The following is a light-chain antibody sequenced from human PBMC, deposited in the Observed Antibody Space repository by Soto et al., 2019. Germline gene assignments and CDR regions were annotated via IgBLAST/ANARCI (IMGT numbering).Light chain of an antibody. CDR3: SSYAGSNSVI. J-gene: IGLJ2*01. V-gene: IGLV2-8*01. CDR1: SSDVGRYNY. CDR2: EVS. Sequence: QSALTQPPSASGSPGQSVTISCTGTSSDVGRYNYVSWYQQHPGKAPKLMIYEVSLRPSGVPDRFSGSKSGNTASLTVSGLQAEDEADYYCSSYAGSNSVIFGGGTKLTVL.